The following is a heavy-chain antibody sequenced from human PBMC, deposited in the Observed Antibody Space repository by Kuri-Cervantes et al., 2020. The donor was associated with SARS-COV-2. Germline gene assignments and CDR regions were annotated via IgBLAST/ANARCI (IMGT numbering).Heavy chain of an antibody. Sequence: GESLKISCEGSGFTFSNHALYWIRQAPGEGLEWVAVASYDGGSEWYADSLKGRFSISRDNSKNTVYLQMNSLRTEDTAVYYCARSYGVRYVPFDHWGPGTLVTVSS. CDR3: ARSYGVRYVPFDH. V-gene: IGHV3-30-3*01. CDR2: ASYDGGSE. CDR1: GFTFSNHA. D-gene: IGHD4-17*01. J-gene: IGHJ4*02.